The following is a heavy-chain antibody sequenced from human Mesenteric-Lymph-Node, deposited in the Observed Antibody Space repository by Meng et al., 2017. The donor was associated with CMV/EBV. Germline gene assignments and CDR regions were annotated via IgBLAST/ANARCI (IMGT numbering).Heavy chain of an antibody. D-gene: IGHD3-3*01. CDR3: ARGVKSRSIFGVVIQWFDP. J-gene: IGHJ5*02. CDR1: GYTFTSYG. Sequence: ASVKVSCKASGYTFTSYGISWVRQAPGQGLEWMGWISAYNGNTNYAQNLQGRVTMTRNTSISTAYMELSSLRSEDTAVYYCARGVKSRSIFGVVIQWFDPWGQGTLVTVSS. CDR2: ISAYNGNT. V-gene: IGHV1-18*01.